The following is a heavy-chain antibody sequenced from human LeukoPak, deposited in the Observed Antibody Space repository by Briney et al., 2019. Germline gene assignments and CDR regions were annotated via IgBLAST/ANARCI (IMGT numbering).Heavy chain of an antibody. J-gene: IGHJ1*01. D-gene: IGHD3-22*01. V-gene: IGHV3-15*01. CDR1: GFTCSEAR. Sequence: GVSLRFSCAAAGFTCSEARISWVRQAPGKGLEWVGRSKSKTDGGTKDYAATVKGRFTISRDDSKNTLFLEMNSLTTEDTAVYYCTTNPTYYYDSSGFPLWGQGTLVTGSS. CDR3: TTNPTYYYDSSGFPL. CDR2: SKSKTDGGTK.